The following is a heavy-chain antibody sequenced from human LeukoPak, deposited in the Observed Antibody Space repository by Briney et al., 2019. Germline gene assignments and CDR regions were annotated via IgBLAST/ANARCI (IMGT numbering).Heavy chain of an antibody. CDR1: GFTVSSNY. J-gene: IGHJ3*02. V-gene: IGHV3-66*01. D-gene: IGHD3-22*01. CDR2: IYSDSTT. CDR3: ASPSSGQSFDI. Sequence: GGSLRLSCAASGFTVSSNYMSWARQAPGKGLEWVSIIYSDSTTDYADSVKGRFTISRDSSKNSLYLQLNSLRAEDTAVYYCASPSSGQSFDIWGQGTMVTVSS.